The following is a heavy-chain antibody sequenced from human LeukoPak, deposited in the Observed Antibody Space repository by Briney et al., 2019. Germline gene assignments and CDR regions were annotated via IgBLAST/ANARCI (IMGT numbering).Heavy chain of an antibody. V-gene: IGHV3-30*03. D-gene: IGHD3-3*01. CDR3: ARDQRRLFGGDSYYYYSMDV. Sequence: GGSLRLSCAASGFTFSSYGMHWVRQAPGKGLEWVAVISYDGSNKYYADSVKGRFTISRDNAKNSLYLQMNSLRAEDTAVYYCARDQRRLFGGDSYYYYSMDVWGQGTTVTVSS. CDR1: GFTFSSYG. CDR2: ISYDGSNK. J-gene: IGHJ6*02.